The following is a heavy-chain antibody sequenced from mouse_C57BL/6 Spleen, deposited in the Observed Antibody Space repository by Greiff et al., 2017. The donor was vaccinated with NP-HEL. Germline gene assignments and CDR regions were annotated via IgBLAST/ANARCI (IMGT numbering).Heavy chain of an antibody. J-gene: IGHJ1*03. Sequence: VQLKQPGAELVMPGASVKLSCKASGYTFTSYWMHWVKQRPGQGLEWIGEIDPSDSYTNYNQKFKGKSTLTVDKSSSTAYMQLSSLTSEDSAVYYCARTVVSYWYFDVWGTGTTVTVSS. CDR2: IDPSDSYT. V-gene: IGHV1-69*01. CDR1: GYTFTSYW. D-gene: IGHD1-1*01. CDR3: ARTVVSYWYFDV.